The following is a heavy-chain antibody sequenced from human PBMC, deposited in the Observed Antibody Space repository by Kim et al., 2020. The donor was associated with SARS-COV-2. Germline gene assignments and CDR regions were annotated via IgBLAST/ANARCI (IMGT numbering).Heavy chain of an antibody. V-gene: IGHV4-34*01. D-gene: IGHD3-22*01. Sequence: SETLSLTCAVYGGSFSGYYWSWIRQPPGKGLEWIGEINHSGSTNYNPSLKSRVTISVDTSKNQFSLKLSSVTAADTAVYYCASAGMYYYDSSGYYYVDYWGQGTLVTVSS. CDR1: GGSFSGYY. J-gene: IGHJ4*02. CDR3: ASAGMYYYDSSGYYYVDY. CDR2: INHSGST.